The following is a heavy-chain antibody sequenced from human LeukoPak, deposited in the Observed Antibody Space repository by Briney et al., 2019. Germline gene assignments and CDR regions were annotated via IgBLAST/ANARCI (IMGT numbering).Heavy chain of an antibody. CDR3: AKGRGTTVTAAANY. J-gene: IGHJ4*02. D-gene: IGHD4-17*01. CDR2: ISGTGGTT. CDR1: GFTFSNYS. V-gene: IGHV3-23*01. Sequence: GGSLRLSCAASGFTFSNYSMSWVRQAPGKGLEWVSTISGTGGTTYYADSVKGRFTISRDNSKNTLFLQFNSLRADDTAVCYCAKGRGTTVTAAANYGGQGTPVTVSS.